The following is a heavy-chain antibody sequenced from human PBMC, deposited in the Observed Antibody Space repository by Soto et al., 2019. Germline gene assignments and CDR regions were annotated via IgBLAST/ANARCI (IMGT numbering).Heavy chain of an antibody. CDR2: ISYDGSNK. CDR3: ARVTFLYSSGWYYDY. J-gene: IGHJ4*02. Sequence: GGSLRLSCAASGFTFSSYAMHWVRQAPGKGLEWVAVISYDGSNKYYAESVKGRFTISRDNSKNTLYLQMNSLRAEDTAVYYCARVTFLYSSGWYYDYWGQGTLVTISS. V-gene: IGHV3-30-3*01. D-gene: IGHD6-19*01. CDR1: GFTFSSYA.